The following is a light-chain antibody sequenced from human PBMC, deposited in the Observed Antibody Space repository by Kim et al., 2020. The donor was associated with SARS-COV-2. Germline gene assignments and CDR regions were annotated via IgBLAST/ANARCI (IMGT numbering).Light chain of an antibody. J-gene: IGKJ5*01. V-gene: IGKV3-15*01. CDR2: GAS. CDR1: QSVSSN. Sequence: SPGERATLSCRASQSVSSNLAWYQQKPGQAPRLLIYGASTRATGIPARFSGSGSGTEFTLTISSLQSEDFAVYYCQQYNEWPPITFGQGTRLEIK. CDR3: QQYNEWPPIT.